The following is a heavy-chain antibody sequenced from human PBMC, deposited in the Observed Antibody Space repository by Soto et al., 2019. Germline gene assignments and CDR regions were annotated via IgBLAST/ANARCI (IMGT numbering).Heavy chain of an antibody. CDR2: ISAYNGNT. CDR3: ARGSYYYFWSGYSGTYYFDY. J-gene: IGHJ4*02. D-gene: IGHD3-3*01. CDR1: GYTFTSHG. V-gene: IGHV1-18*01. Sequence: QVQLVQSGAEAKKPGASVKVSCKASGYTFTSHGISWVRQAPGQGLEWMGWISAYNGNTNYAQKLQGRVTMTTDTSTSTAYMGLRSLRSDDTDVYYCARGSYYYFWSGYSGTYYFDYWGQGTLVTVSS.